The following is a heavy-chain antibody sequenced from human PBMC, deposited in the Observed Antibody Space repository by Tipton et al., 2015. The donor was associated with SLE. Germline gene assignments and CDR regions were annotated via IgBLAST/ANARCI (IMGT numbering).Heavy chain of an antibody. J-gene: IGHJ4*02. Sequence: TLSLTCTVSGASITSGGFFWSWIRQHPGKGLEWIGYVSYSGSTSYNPSLKSRVTMSIDTSKDQFSLKLTSLTAADTAVYFCARGTHFYGFYDSWGQGTLVTVSP. D-gene: IGHD3-3*02. CDR3: ARGTHFYGFYDS. V-gene: IGHV4-31*03. CDR2: VSYSGST. CDR1: GASITSGGFF.